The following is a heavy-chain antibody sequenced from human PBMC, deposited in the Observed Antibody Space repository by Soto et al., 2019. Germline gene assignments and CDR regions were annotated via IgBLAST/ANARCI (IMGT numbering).Heavy chain of an antibody. CDR3: ARGYCSSTICYIWDNWFDP. CDR1: GRSISSYY. V-gene: IGHV4-59*01. CDR2: IYYSGRT. Sequence: SETLSLTCTVSGRSISSYYWSWIRHPPGQGLEWIGYIYYSGRTNYNPSLKSRVTISVDTSKNQFSLKLSSVTAADTAVYYCARGYCSSTICYIWDNWFDPWGQVTLVTVS. D-gene: IGHD2-2*02. J-gene: IGHJ5*02.